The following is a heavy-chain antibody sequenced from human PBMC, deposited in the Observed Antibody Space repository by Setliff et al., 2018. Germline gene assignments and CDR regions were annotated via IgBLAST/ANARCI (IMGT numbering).Heavy chain of an antibody. J-gene: IGHJ6*03. CDR1: GGTFSSYG. CDR2: TIPIFGTT. D-gene: IGHD3-22*01. CDR3: VREGVDSRSSTDYRYYMDV. V-gene: IGHV1-69*05. Sequence: SVKVSCKASGGTFSSYGISWVRQAPGQGLEWMAGTIPIFGTTEYAQKFQGRLTIITDESTNTAFMQLSSLRSDDTAVYYCVREGVDSRSSTDYRYYMDVWGKGTTVTVSS.